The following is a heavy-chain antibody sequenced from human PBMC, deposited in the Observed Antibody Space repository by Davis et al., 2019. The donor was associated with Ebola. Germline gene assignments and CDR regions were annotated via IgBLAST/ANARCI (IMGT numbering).Heavy chain of an antibody. Sequence: PGGSLRLSCAASGFTFSSYGMHWVRQAPGKGLEWVAVISYDGSNKYYADSVKGRFTISRDNSKNTLYLQMNSLRAEDTAVYYCAKRSRYYYYYYMDVWGKGTTVTVSS. CDR1: GFTFSSYG. J-gene: IGHJ6*03. V-gene: IGHV3-30*18. CDR3: AKRSRYYYYYYMDV. CDR2: ISYDGSNK.